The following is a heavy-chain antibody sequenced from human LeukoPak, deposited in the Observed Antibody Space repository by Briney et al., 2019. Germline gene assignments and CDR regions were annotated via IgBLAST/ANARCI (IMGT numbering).Heavy chain of an antibody. CDR3: AKAREWELLSYFDY. J-gene: IGHJ4*02. D-gene: IGHD1-26*01. Sequence: GGSLRLSCAASGFTFSSYAMSWVRQTPGKGLEWVSAISGSGGSTYYADSVKGRFTISRDNSKNTLYLQMNSLRAEDTAVYYFAKAREWELLSYFDYGGREPRVTVSS. CDR1: GFTFSSYA. V-gene: IGHV3-23*01. CDR2: ISGSGGST.